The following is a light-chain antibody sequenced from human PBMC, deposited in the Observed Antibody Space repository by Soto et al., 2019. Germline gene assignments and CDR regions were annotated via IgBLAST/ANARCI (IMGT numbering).Light chain of an antibody. CDR3: QQYYSTSYT. CDR1: QSVLYSSNNKNY. CDR2: WAS. J-gene: IGKJ2*01. Sequence: DIVMIQSPDSLAVSLGERATINCKSSQSVLYSSNNKNYLAWYQQKPGQPPKLLIYWASTRESGVPDRFSGSGSGTDFTLTISSLQAEDVAVYYCQQYYSTSYTFGQGTKLEIK. V-gene: IGKV4-1*01.